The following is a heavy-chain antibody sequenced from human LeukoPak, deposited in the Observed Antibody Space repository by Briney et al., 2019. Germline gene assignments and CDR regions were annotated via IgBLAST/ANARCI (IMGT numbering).Heavy chain of an antibody. D-gene: IGHD3-10*01. CDR1: GGSISSYY. CDR2: INYSGST. J-gene: IGHJ4*02. CDR3: ARGGNPITMVRGVFDY. V-gene: IGHV4-59*01. Sequence: SETLSLTCTVSGGSISSYYWSWIRQPPGKGLEWIGYINYSGSTNYNPSLKSRVTISVDTSKNQFSLKLSSVTAADTAVYYCARGGNPITMVRGVFDYWGQGNLVTVSS.